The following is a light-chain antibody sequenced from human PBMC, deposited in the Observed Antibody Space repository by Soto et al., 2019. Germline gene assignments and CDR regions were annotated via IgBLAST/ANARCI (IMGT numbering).Light chain of an antibody. CDR2: GAS. CDR1: QSVSSSF. Sequence: EIVLTQSPGTLSLSPGERATLSCRASQSVSSSFLAWYQQKPGQAPRLLIYGASSRATGIPDRFSGSGSGTDFTLTISRLEPEDVAVYYCQQYCSSPLTFVGGTKVEIK. V-gene: IGKV3-20*01. CDR3: QQYCSSPLT. J-gene: IGKJ4*01.